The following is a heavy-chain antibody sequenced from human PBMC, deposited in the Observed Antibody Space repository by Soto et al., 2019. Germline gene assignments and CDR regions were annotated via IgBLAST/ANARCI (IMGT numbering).Heavy chain of an antibody. D-gene: IGHD2-21*01. V-gene: IGHV4-39*01. CDR1: GDSISSSYY. CDR2: VYYTGFT. Sequence: QLQVQESGPGLVKPSETLSLTCTVSGDSISSSYYWGWVRQPPGKGLECIGAVYYTGFTYYNPSLKSRLTISLATSKNQFTLRLSSVTAADTAIYYCARLPVVVIALGYFGTWCPGTLVTCSS. J-gene: IGHJ5*02. CDR3: ARLPVVVIALGYFGT.